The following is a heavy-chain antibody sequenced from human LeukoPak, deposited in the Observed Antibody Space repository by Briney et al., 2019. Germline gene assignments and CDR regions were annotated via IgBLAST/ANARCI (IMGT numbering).Heavy chain of an antibody. CDR1: GFIFSSYD. V-gene: IGHV3-30*02. J-gene: IGHJ4*02. D-gene: IGHD3-10*02. Sequence: GGSLRLSCAASGFIFSSYDIHWVRQAPGKGLEWVAFIQSDGNNKYYADSVKGRFTISRDNSKNTLHLQMNSLRAEDTAVYYCAKNVSRVYWGQGTLVTVSS. CDR3: AKNVSRVY. CDR2: IQSDGNNK.